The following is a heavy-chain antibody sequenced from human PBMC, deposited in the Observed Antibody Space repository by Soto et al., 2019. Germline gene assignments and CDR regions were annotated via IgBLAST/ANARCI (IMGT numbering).Heavy chain of an antibody. D-gene: IGHD3-22*01. V-gene: IGHV4-59*08. Sequence: SETLSLTCTVSGGSISSYYWSWIRQPPGKGLEWIGYIYYSGSTNYNPSLKSRVTISVDTSKNQFSLKLSSVTAADTAVYYCARGGYYDSSGYPFDYWGQGTLVTVST. J-gene: IGHJ4*02. CDR1: GGSISSYY. CDR3: ARGGYYDSSGYPFDY. CDR2: IYYSGST.